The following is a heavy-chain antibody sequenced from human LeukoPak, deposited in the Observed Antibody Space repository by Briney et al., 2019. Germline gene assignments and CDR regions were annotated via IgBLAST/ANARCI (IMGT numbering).Heavy chain of an antibody. J-gene: IGHJ6*03. CDR3: ARDFKVTMVRGAENYYYYMDV. CDR2: INPSGGST. V-gene: IGHV1-46*03. CDR1: GYTFTSYF. D-gene: IGHD3-10*01. Sequence: ASVKVSCKASGYTFTSYFMHWVRQAPGQGLEWMGIINPSGGSTSYAQKFQGRVTMTRDTSTSTVYMELSSLRSEDTAVYYCARDFKVTMVRGAENYYYYMDVWGKGTTVTVSS.